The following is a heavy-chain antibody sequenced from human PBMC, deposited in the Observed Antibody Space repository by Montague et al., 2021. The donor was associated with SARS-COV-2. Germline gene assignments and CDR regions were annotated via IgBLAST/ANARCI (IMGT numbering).Heavy chain of an antibody. CDR2: INHSGST. CDR3: ARGGYSSSWYGRGNWFDP. Sequence: SETLSLTCAVYGGSFSGYYWSWIRQPPGKGLEWIGEINHSGSTNYNPSLKSRVTISVDTSKNQFSLKLSSVTAAATAAYYCARGGYSSSWYGRGNWFDPWGQGTLVTVSS. CDR1: GGSFSGYY. J-gene: IGHJ5*02. D-gene: IGHD6-13*01. V-gene: IGHV4-34*01.